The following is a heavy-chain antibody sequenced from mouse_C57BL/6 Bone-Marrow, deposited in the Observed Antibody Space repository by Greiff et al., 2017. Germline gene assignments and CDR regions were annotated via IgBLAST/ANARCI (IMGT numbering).Heavy chain of an antibody. CDR3: ARGTYYYGSRKYFDV. J-gene: IGHJ1*03. CDR2: ISNGGGSN. V-gene: IGHV5-12*01. CDR1: GFTFSDYY. D-gene: IGHD1-1*01. Sequence: EVKLMESGGGLVQPGGSLKLSCAASGFTFSDYYMYWVRQTPEKRLEWVAYISNGGGSNNYPDTVKGRFTISRDNAKNTRYLHMSRLKSEDTAMYDCARGTYYYGSRKYFDVWGTGTTVTVSA.